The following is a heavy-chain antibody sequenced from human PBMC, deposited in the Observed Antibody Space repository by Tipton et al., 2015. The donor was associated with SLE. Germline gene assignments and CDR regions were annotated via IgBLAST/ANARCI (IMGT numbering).Heavy chain of an antibody. J-gene: IGHJ6*02. CDR2: IWYDGSNK. D-gene: IGHD1-26*01. CDR3: RGATNYYGTDV. Sequence: QLVQSGGGVVQPGRSLRLSCAASGFTFSSYGMHWVRQAPGKGLEWVAVIWYDGSNKYYADSVKGRFTISRDNSKNTLYLQMTSPRAEDTAVYCCRGATNYYGTDVWGQGTKVAVSS. V-gene: IGHV3-33*08. CDR1: GFTFSSYG.